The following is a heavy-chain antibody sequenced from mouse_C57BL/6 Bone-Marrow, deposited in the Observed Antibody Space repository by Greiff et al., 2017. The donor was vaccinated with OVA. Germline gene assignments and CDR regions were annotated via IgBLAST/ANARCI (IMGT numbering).Heavy chain of an antibody. CDR3: ARGNFGSSFYAMDY. D-gene: IGHD1-1*01. Sequence: EVQLQQSVAELVRPGASVKLSCTASGFNIKNTYMHWVKQRPEQGLEWIGRIDPANDNTKYAPKFQGKATMTAETSSNTAYLQLRSLSSEDTAVYCCARGNFGSSFYAMDYWGQGTSVTVSA. CDR2: IDPANDNT. CDR1: GFNIKNTY. J-gene: IGHJ4*01. V-gene: IGHV14-3*01.